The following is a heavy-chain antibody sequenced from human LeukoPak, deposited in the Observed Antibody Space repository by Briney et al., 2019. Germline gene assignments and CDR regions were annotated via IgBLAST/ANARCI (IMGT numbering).Heavy chain of an antibody. D-gene: IGHD6-13*01. CDR1: GFTFRGFW. J-gene: IGHJ4*02. V-gene: IGHV3-7*01. CDR3: TRDWGGVAAGIDY. CDR2: IKTDGSEK. Sequence: GGSLRLSCAVSGFTFRGFWMSWVRQAPGKGLEWVANIKTDGSEKYYVDSVKGRFTISRDNAKNSLSLQMNSLSAEDTAVYYCTRDWGGVAAGIDYWGQGTLVTVSS.